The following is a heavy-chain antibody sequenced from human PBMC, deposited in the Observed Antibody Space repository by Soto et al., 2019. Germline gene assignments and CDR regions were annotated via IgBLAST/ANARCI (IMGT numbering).Heavy chain of an antibody. CDR3: ARVPVTTVSRGAFDT. CDR2: IYYSGST. D-gene: IGHD4-17*01. Sequence: XETLSLTCTVSGCSVSSGSYYWSWIRQPPGKGLEWIGYIYYSGSTNYNPSLKSRVTISVDTSKNQFSLKLSSVTAADTAVYYCARVPVTTVSRGAFDTWGQGTMVTVSS. J-gene: IGHJ3*02. CDR1: GCSVSSGSYY. V-gene: IGHV4-61*01.